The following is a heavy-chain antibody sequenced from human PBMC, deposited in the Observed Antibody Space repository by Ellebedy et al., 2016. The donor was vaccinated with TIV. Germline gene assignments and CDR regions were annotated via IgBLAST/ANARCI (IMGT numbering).Heavy chain of an antibody. Sequence: MPGGSLRLSCTVSGGSISSYYWSWIRQPPGKGLEWIGYIYYSGSTNYNPSLKSRVTISVDTSKNQFSLKLSSVTAADTAVYYCARGQGSSWYSEIYYYGMDVWGQGTTVTVSS. V-gene: IGHV4-59*08. CDR1: GGSISSYY. CDR2: IYYSGST. CDR3: ARGQGSSWYSEIYYYGMDV. D-gene: IGHD6-13*01. J-gene: IGHJ6*02.